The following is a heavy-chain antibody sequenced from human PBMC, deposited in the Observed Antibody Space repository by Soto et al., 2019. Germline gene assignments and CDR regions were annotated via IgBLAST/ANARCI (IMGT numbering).Heavy chain of an antibody. V-gene: IGHV1-18*01. CDR1: GYTFTSHG. Sequence: QAQLVQSGAEAKKPGASVKVSRKASGYTFTSHGISWVRQAPGQGLEWMGWISAYNGNTNYAQKLQGRVTMTTDTSTSTAYMELRSLRSDDTAVYYCARDAVALRIAAPCGWFDPWGQGTLVTVSS. CDR3: ARDAVALRIAAPCGWFDP. J-gene: IGHJ5*02. D-gene: IGHD6-13*01. CDR2: ISAYNGNT.